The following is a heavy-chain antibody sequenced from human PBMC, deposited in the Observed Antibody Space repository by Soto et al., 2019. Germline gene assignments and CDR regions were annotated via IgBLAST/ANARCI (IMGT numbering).Heavy chain of an antibody. D-gene: IGHD1-26*01. J-gene: IGHJ6*02. CDR1: GGSISTYD. Sequence: SETLSLTCTVSGGSISTYDWSWFRQPPGKGLEWIGYVHYSGSTNYNPALKSRVTVSVDTSKNQFSLRLSSVTAADTAVYYCARGVLLAPDVWGQGTTVTVS. CDR3: ARGVLLAPDV. V-gene: IGHV4-59*01. CDR2: VHYSGST.